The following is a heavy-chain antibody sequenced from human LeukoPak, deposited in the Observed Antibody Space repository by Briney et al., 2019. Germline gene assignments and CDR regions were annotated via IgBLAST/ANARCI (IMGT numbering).Heavy chain of an antibody. CDR2: INSISGEI. D-gene: IGHD5-12*01. CDR3: ARDHGYAFDY. J-gene: IGHJ4*02. Sequence: GGSLRLSCVASGXTFSYYSMNWVRQAPGKGLEWVSYINSISGEIWYADSVKGRFTISRDDAKNSLYLQMNSLRDEDTAVYYCARDHGYAFDYWGQGTLVTVSS. V-gene: IGHV3-48*02. CDR1: GXTFSYYS.